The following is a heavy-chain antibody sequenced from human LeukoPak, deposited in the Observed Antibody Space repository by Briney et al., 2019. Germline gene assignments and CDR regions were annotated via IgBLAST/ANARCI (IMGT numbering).Heavy chain of an antibody. Sequence: GGSLRLSCAASGFTFSSYGMHWVRQAPGKGLGWVAVISYDGSNKYYADSVKGRFTISRDNSKNTLYLQMNSLRAEDTAVYYCAKAGGFYGSGSYFDYWGQGTLVTVSS. J-gene: IGHJ4*02. CDR3: AKAGGFYGSGSYFDY. V-gene: IGHV3-30*18. D-gene: IGHD3-10*01. CDR1: GFTFSSYG. CDR2: ISYDGSNK.